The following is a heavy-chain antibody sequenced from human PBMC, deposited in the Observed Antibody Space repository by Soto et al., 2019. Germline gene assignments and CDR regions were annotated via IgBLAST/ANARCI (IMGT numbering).Heavy chain of an antibody. CDR2: INPNSGGT. V-gene: IGHV1-2*04. J-gene: IGHJ6*02. CDR1: GYTFTGYY. D-gene: IGHD3-10*01. CDR3: ARDRGPIKPLETGPNYYYYYGMVV. Sequence: QVQLVQSGAEVKKSGASVKVSCKASGYTFTGYYMHWVRQAHGQGLEWMGWINPNSGGTNYAQKIQGWVTMTRDTSISTAYMELSRLRSDDTAVYYCARDRGPIKPLETGPNYYYYYGMVVWGQGTTVTVSS.